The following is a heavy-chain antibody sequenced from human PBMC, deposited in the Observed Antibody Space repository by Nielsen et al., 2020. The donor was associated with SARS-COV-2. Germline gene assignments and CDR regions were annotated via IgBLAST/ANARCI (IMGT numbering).Heavy chain of an antibody. CDR1: GGTFSSYA. J-gene: IGHJ5*02. CDR2: IIPIFGTA. D-gene: IGHD2-15*01. CDR3: ASNYCSGGSCYSGGPVFDP. V-gene: IGHV1-69*06. Sequence: SVKVSCKASGGTFSSYAISWVRQATGQGLEWMGGIIPIFGTANYAQKFQGRVTITADKSTSTAYMELSSLRSEDTAVYYCASNYCSGGSCYSGGPVFDPWGQGTLVTVSS.